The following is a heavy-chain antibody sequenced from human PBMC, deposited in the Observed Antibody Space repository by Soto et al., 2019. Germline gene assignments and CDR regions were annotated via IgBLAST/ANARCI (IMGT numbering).Heavy chain of an antibody. CDR1: GGSVSGYY. J-gene: IGHJ6*02. V-gene: IGHV4-59*02. CDR2: IFYAGTT. D-gene: IGHD2-2*01. Sequence: SETLSLTCIVSGGSVSGYYWSWIRQPPGKGLEWLGYIFYAGTTLYNPSVESRVTISVDTSKNQFSMKLRSVTAADTAVYYCTRHAIIPRLQYGMDVWGQGTTVTVSS. CDR3: TRHAIIPRLQYGMDV.